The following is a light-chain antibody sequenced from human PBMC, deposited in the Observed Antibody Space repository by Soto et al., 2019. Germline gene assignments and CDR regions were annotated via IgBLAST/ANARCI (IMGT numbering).Light chain of an antibody. V-gene: IGLV3-1*01. CDR2: QDT. CDR1: KLGNKY. Sequence: SYELTQPPSVSVSPRQTASITCSGHKLGNKYACWYQQKPGQSPVLVIYQDTKRPSGIPERFSGSNSGNTATLTISGTQAMDEADYYCQAWDSSTVVFGGGTKLTVL. CDR3: QAWDSSTVV. J-gene: IGLJ2*01.